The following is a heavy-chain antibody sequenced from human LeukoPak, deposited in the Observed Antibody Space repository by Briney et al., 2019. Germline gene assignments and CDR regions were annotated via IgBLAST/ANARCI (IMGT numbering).Heavy chain of an antibody. J-gene: IGHJ4*02. CDR3: ARGPGTLHY. Sequence: SQTLSLTCAISGDSVSSNSAAWDWIRQSPSRGLEWLGRTYFRSKWYSAYAVSVKGRITISPDASKNQFSLQLRSVTPEDTAVYYCARGPGTLHYWGQGSLVTVSS. CDR1: GDSVSSNSAA. V-gene: IGHV6-1*01. D-gene: IGHD1-1*01. CDR2: TYFRSKWYS.